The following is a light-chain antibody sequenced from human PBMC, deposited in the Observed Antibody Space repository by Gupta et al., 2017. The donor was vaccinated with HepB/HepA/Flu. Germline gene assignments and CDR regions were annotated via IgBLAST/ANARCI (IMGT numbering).Light chain of an antibody. CDR1: QSVSGSY. CDR3: QQYGDSPLT. J-gene: IGKJ4*01. Sequence: ENVFTKSPATLSLCPGERATLSCRASQSVSGSYLAWYQQKPGQAPRLLIFGASSRATGIPDRFSCGGSGTDFTLTINRLEPEDFALYYCQQYGDSPLTFGGGTKVEIK. CDR2: GAS. V-gene: IGKV3-20*01.